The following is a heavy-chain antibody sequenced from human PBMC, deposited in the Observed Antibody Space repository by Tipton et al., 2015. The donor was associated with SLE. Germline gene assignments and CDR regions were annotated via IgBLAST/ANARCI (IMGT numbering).Heavy chain of an antibody. V-gene: IGHV1-24*01. CDR2: FDSEDGGT. D-gene: IGHD3-9*01. CDR3: AVLRGLVPRYFLH. CDR1: GDTLSDLS. J-gene: IGHJ1*01. Sequence: QLVQSGPEVKKPGASVKVSCKVSGDTLSDLSMHWVRQAPGKGLEWMGGFDSEDGGTIYAQKFQGRVTMTEDTSTDTAFMELSSLRSDDTAVYYCAVLRGLVPRYFLHWGQGSLVTVSS.